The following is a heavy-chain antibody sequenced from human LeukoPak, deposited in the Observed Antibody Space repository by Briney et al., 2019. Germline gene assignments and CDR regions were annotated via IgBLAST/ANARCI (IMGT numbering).Heavy chain of an antibody. CDR1: GFTFDDYA. Sequence: GGSLRLSCAASGFTFDDYAMHWVRQAPGKGLEWVSGISWNSGSIGYADSVKGRFTISRDNAKNSLYLQMNSLRAEDTALHYCAKALGAAASLSAYYYYYMDVWGKGTTVTVSS. V-gene: IGHV3-9*01. J-gene: IGHJ6*03. CDR3: AKALGAAASLSAYYYYYMDV. D-gene: IGHD6-13*01. CDR2: ISWNSGSI.